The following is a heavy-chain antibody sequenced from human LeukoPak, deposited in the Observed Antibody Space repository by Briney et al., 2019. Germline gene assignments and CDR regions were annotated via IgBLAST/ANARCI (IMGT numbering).Heavy chain of an antibody. CDR3: ARGVYYDFWSGYNPNAFDI. V-gene: IGHV4-30-4*08. CDR2: IYYSGST. J-gene: IGHJ3*02. Sequence: PSETLSLTCTVSGGSISSGDYYWSWIRQPPGKGLEWNGYIYYSGSTYYNPSLKSRVTISVDTSKNQFSLKLSSVTAADTAVYYCARGVYYDFWSGYNPNAFDIWGQGTMVTVSS. D-gene: IGHD3-3*01. CDR1: GGSISSGDYY.